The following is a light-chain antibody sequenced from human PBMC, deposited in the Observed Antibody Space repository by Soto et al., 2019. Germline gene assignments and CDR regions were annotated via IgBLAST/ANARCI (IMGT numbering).Light chain of an antibody. Sequence: DIVVTQSPATLSASPGERVTLSCRASQFVSSRLAWYQQRPGQVPRLLIYDTSTRAPGISARFSGGGSGTEFTLTINSLQSEDFAVYYCQEYIQWPPGMFVPGTTVDIK. J-gene: IGKJ1*01. V-gene: IGKV3-15*01. CDR3: QEYIQWPPGM. CDR1: QFVSSR. CDR2: DTS.